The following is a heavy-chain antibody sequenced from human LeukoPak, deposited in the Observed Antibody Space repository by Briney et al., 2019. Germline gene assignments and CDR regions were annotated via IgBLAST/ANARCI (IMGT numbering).Heavy chain of an antibody. CDR1: GFTFSSYA. J-gene: IGHJ4*02. D-gene: IGHD1-26*01. CDR2: IIGSGGYT. CDR3: VKQRGIYLAFDY. Sequence: GGCLRLSCAASGFTFSSYAMSWVRQAPGEGLGWVSAIIGSGGYTYSADSVKGRFTISRDNSKNTLSLQMDSLRAEDTAVYYCVKQRGIYLAFDYWGQGTLVTVSS. V-gene: IGHV3-23*01.